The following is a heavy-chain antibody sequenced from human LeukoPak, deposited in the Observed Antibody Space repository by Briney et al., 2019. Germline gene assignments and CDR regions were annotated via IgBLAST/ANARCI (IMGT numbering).Heavy chain of an antibody. V-gene: IGHV4-39*01. CDR3: ARRLGGSGTYYFVY. CDR2: INYSGTI. CDR1: GGSVVSSTYY. D-gene: IGHD3-10*01. J-gene: IGHJ4*02. Sequence: PSETLSLTCTVSGGSVVSSTYYWGWIRQPPGKRLEWISSINYSGTIYYNPSLKRRVTLSVDTSKNQFSLKLSSVTAGDTAVYFCARRLGGSGTYYFVYWGQGALVTVSS.